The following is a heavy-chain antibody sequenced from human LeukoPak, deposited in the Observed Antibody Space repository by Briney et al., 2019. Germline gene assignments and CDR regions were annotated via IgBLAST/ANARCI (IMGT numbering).Heavy chain of an antibody. J-gene: IGHJ4*02. CDR3: AKGPYDSSGYSGYYFDY. Sequence: GGSLRLSCAASGFTFDDYAMHWVRQAPGKGLEWVSLISWDGGSTYYADSVKGRFTISRDNSKNSLYLQMNSLRAEDTALYYCAKGPYDSSGYSGYYFDYWGQGTLVTVSS. CDR1: GFTFDDYA. CDR2: ISWDGGST. V-gene: IGHV3-43D*03. D-gene: IGHD3-22*01.